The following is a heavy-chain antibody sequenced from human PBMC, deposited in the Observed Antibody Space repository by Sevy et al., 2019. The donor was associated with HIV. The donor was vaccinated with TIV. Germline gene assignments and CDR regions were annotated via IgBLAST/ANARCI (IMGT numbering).Heavy chain of an antibody. V-gene: IGHV3-21*06. J-gene: IGHJ5*02. CDR3: ARVATTDYYDSSGYAGAWKWFDP. CDR1: GITFSSYT. Sequence: GGSLRLSCAASGITFSSYTMNWVRQAPGKGLEWIASISGRRNYIYYAGSVKGRFTVSRDNDKNSLYLQMNSLRVEDTAVYYCARVATTDYYDSSGYAGAWKWFDPWGQGTQVTVSS. D-gene: IGHD3-22*01. CDR2: ISGRRNYI.